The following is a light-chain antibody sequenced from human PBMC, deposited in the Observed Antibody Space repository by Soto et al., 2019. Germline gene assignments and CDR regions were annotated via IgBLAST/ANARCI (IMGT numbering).Light chain of an antibody. J-gene: IGKJ1*01. Sequence: EVVMTQSPATLSASPGERVILSCRASQNIGSNLAWYQQRPGQAPRLLIYGASSRATGIPDRFSGSGSGTDFTLTISRLEPEDFEVYYCQQYGSSPPTFGQGTKVDIK. V-gene: IGKV3-20*01. CDR2: GAS. CDR3: QQYGSSPPT. CDR1: QNIGSN.